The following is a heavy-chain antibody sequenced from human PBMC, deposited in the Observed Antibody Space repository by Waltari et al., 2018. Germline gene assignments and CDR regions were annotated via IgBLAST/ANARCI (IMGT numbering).Heavy chain of an antibody. J-gene: IGHJ4*02. CDR3: ARDGSGY. CDR1: GFTFSSHS. D-gene: IGHD3-10*01. Sequence: EVQLVESGGGLGKPGGSLRPSCSASGFTFSSHSMNGVRQAPGKGLEWVSSISSSSSYIYYADSVKGRFTISRDNAKNSLYLQMNSLRAEDTAVYYCARDGSGYWGQGTLVTVSS. CDR2: ISSSSSYI. V-gene: IGHV3-21*01.